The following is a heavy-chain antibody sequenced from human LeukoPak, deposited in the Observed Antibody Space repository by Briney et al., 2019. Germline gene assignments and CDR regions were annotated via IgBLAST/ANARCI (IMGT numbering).Heavy chain of an antibody. D-gene: IGHD2-2*01. Sequence: SETLSLTCTVSGGSISSYYWSWIRQPPGKGLEWIGYIYYSGSTNYNPSLKSRITISVDTSKNQLSLKLSSVTAADTAVYYCATTEIDYAFRYWGQGTLVTVSS. V-gene: IGHV4-59*12. CDR1: GGSISSYY. CDR3: ATTEIDYAFRY. CDR2: IYYSGST. J-gene: IGHJ4*02.